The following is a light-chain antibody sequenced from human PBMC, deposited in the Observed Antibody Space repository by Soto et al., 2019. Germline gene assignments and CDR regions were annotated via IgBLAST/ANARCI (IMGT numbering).Light chain of an antibody. Sequence: DLQMTQSPSTLSASVGDRVTITCRASQSISSWLAWYQQKPGKAPKLLIYKASSLESGVPSRFSGSGSGTEFTLTISSLQPDDSATYYCQPYNSYPWTVGQGTKVEIK. V-gene: IGKV1-5*03. J-gene: IGKJ1*01. CDR1: QSISSW. CDR3: QPYNSYPWT. CDR2: KAS.